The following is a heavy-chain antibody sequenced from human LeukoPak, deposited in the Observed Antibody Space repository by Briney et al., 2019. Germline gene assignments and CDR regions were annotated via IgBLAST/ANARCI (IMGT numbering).Heavy chain of an antibody. D-gene: IGHD3-22*01. CDR3: AKVRGYDSINYFDY. V-gene: IGHV3-23*01. CDR2: ISASGGST. J-gene: IGHJ4*02. CDR1: GFTFSSYA. Sequence: GGSLRLSCAASGFTFSSYAMSCVRQAPGKGLEWVSAISASGGSTYYADSVKGRFTISRDNSKNTLYLQMSSLRAEDTAVYYCAKVRGYDSINYFDYWGQGTLATVSS.